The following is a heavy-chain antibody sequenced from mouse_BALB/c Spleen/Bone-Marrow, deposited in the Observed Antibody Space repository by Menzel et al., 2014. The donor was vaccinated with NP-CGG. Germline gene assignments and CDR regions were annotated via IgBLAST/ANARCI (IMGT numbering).Heavy chain of an antibody. Sequence: EVQLVESGPSLVKPSQTLSLTCSVTGDSITSGYWNWIRKFPGNNLDHMGYISSSGSTYYNPSLKSRISITRDTSKNQYFLQLNSVTPEDTATYYCAGGVGYFVDYWGQGTTLTVSP. V-gene: IGHV3-8*02. CDR3: AGGVGYFVDY. J-gene: IGHJ2*01. D-gene: IGHD2-3*01. CDR1: GDSITSGY. CDR2: ISSSGST.